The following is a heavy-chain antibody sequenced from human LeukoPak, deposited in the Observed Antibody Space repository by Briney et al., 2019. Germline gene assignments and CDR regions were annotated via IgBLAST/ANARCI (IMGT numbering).Heavy chain of an antibody. CDR2: ISGYNGNT. D-gene: IGHD3-16*02. J-gene: IGHJ4*02. Sequence: EASVKVSCKASGYTFTSYGISWVRQAPGQGLEWMGWISGYNGNTKYAQQVQGRVTMTTDTSTSTAYMELRSPKSDDTAVYYCAREELPYVWGSYRPDYWGQGTLVAVSS. V-gene: IGHV1-18*01. CDR1: GYTFTSYG. CDR3: AREELPYVWGSYRPDY.